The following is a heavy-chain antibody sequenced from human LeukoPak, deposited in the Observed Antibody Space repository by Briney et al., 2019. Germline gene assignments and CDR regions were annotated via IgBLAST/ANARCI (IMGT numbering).Heavy chain of an antibody. V-gene: IGHV4-59*08. Sequence: SETLSLTCTVSDGSSSSSSWNWIRQPPDKGLEWIGYIYYSGSTKYNPSLESRVTISVDTSKNQISLKLRSVTAADTAIYYCARRQQTGGDNGLHNWFDPWGQGTLVTVSS. CDR2: IYYSGST. CDR1: DGSSSSSS. CDR3: ARRQQTGGDNGLHNWFDP. D-gene: IGHD2-21*01. J-gene: IGHJ5*02.